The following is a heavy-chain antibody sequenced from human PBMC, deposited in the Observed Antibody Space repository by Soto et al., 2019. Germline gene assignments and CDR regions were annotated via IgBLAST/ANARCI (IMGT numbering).Heavy chain of an antibody. J-gene: IGHJ4*02. V-gene: IGHV1-18*01. CDR1: GYTFISYG. D-gene: IGHD6-13*01. Sequence: ASVKVSCKTSGYTFISYGISWVRQAPGQGLEWMGWISAYNGNTNYAQKFQGRVTMTTDTSTSTAYVELRSLRSDDTAVYYCARDGITAAGSFDYWGQGTLVTVSS. CDR3: ARDGITAAGSFDY. CDR2: ISAYNGNT.